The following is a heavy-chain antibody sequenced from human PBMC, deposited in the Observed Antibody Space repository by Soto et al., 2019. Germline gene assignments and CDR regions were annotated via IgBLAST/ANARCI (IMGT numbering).Heavy chain of an antibody. CDR3: ASEPNWNDFDY. CDR1: GFTFGDYA. CDR2: IRSKAYDGTA. Sequence: GGSLRLSCTASGFTFGDYAMSWFRQAPGKGLEWVGFIRSKAYDGTAEYAASVKGRFTISRDDSKSIAYLKMNSLKTEDTAVYYCASEPNWNDFDYWGRGTLVTVSS. D-gene: IGHD1-1*01. J-gene: IGHJ4*02. V-gene: IGHV3-49*03.